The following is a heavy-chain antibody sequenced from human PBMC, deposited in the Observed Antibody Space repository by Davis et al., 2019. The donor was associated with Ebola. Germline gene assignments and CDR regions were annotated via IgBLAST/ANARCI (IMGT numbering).Heavy chain of an antibody. J-gene: IGHJ6*02. CDR3: ARDTASRDYYDSSGLHYGMDV. V-gene: IGHV1-46*01. CDR1: GYTFTSYY. Sequence: ASVKVSCKASGYTFTSYYMHWVRQAPGQGLEWMGIINPSGGSTSYAQKFQGRVTMTRDTSTSTVYMELSSLRSEDTAVYYCARDTASRDYYDSSGLHYGMDVWGQGTTVTVSS. D-gene: IGHD3-22*01. CDR2: INPSGGST.